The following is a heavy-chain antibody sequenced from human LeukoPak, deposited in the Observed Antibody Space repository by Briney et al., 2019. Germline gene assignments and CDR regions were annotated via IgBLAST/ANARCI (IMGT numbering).Heavy chain of an antibody. CDR3: ARWYSSGWAFDY. Sequence: PSETLSLTCTVSGGSISTYYWSWIRQPPGKGLEWIGYIYYTGSTNYNPSLKSRVTISLDTSKNQFSLKLSSLTAADTAVYYCARWYSSGWAFDYWGQGTLVTVSS. J-gene: IGHJ4*02. V-gene: IGHV4-59*01. CDR1: GGSISTYY. CDR2: IYYTGST. D-gene: IGHD6-19*01.